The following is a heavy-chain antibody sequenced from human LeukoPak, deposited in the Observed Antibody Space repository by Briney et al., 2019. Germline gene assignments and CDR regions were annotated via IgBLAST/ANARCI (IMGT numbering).Heavy chain of an antibody. CDR1: GFTFSSYA. CDR2: ISYDGSNK. CDR3: ATDAGAWIQLWVLLH. V-gene: IGHV3-30*04. Sequence: AGGPLRLSCAASGFTFSSYAMHWVRQAPGKGLEWVAVISYDGSNKYYADSVKGRFTISRDNSKNTLYLQMNSLRAGDTAVYYCATDAGAWIQLWVLLHWGQGTLVSVSA. J-gene: IGHJ4*02. D-gene: IGHD5-18*01.